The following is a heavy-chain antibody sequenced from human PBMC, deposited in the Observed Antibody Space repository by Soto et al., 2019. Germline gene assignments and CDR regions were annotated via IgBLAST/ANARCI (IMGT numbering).Heavy chain of an antibody. CDR1: GFTFSNYA. CDR3: ARDKRDLPFLASSYYFDY. J-gene: IGHJ4*02. V-gene: IGHV3-30-3*01. D-gene: IGHD3-3*01. CDR2: ISYDGSNK. Sequence: QVQLVESGGGVVQPGRSLRLSCAPSGFTFSNYAMHWVRQAPGKGLEWVAVISYDGSNKYYADSVKGRFTISRDNSKNTLYLKMNSLRAEDTAVYYCARDKRDLPFLASSYYFDYWGQGTLVTVSS.